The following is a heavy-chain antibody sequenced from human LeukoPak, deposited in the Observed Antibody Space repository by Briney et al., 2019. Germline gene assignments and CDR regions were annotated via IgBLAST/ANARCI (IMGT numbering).Heavy chain of an antibody. Sequence: SVKVSCKASGGTFWSYAMSWVRQAPGQGLKCVAAIIPMFGITNYAQKVQGRVTIGADTSTNTAYVEVRGLRSEDTGVYYCARATAKGNYYHGMDVWGKGTTVSVSS. V-gene: IGHV1-69*17. CDR3: ARATAKGNYYHGMDV. J-gene: IGHJ6*04. CDR1: GGTFWSYA. D-gene: IGHD2-21*02. CDR2: IIPMFGIT.